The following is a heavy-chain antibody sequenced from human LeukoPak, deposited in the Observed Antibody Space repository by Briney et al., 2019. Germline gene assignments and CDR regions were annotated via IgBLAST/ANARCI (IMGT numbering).Heavy chain of an antibody. V-gene: IGHV4-4*07. CDR2: IYTSGST. CDR1: GASITSYY. J-gene: IGHJ4*02. D-gene: IGHD2-2*01. Sequence: SETLSLTCTGSGASITSYYWTWIRQPAGKGLEWLGRIYTSGSTNYSPSLKNRVTMSVDMSKNQFSLKLSSVTAADTAVYYCARLSADSSSSRGFDYWRQGTLVTVSS. CDR3: ARLSADSSSSRGFDY.